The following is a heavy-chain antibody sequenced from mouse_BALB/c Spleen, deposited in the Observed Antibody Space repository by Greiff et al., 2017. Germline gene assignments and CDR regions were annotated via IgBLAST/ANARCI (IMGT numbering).Heavy chain of an antibody. CDR1: GFSLTSYG. CDR2: IWAGGST. CDR3: ASLRPLAY. J-gene: IGHJ3*01. V-gene: IGHV2-9*02. D-gene: IGHD1-2*01. Sequence: VKLVESGPGLVAPSQSLSITCTVSGFSLTSYGVHWVRQPPGKGLEWLGVIWAGGSTNYNSALMSRLSISKDNSKSQVFLKMNSLQTDDTAMYYCASLRPLAYWGQGTLVTVSA.